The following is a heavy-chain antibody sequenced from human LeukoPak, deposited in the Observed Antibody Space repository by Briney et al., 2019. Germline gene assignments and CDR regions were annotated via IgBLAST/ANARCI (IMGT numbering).Heavy chain of an antibody. Sequence: PSETLSLTCAVYGGSFSGYYWSWIRQPPGKGLEWIGEINHSGSTDYNPSLKSRVTISVDTSKNQFSLKLSSVTAADTAVYYCARRGPGSIAGAVSPGAPLFDYGAQETLVPVSS. J-gene: IGHJ4*02. V-gene: IGHV4-34*01. D-gene: IGHD6-19*01. CDR2: INHSGST. CDR3: ARRGPGSIAGAVSPGAPLFDY. CDR1: GGSFSGYY.